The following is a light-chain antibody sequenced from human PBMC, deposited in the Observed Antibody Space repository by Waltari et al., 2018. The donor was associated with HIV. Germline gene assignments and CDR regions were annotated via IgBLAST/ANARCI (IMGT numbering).Light chain of an antibody. CDR3: QQSYSTPRT. V-gene: IGKV1-39*01. Sequence: DIQMTQSPSSLSASLGDRVTITCRASQNISSYLNWYQQKPGKAPKLLIYAASSLQSGVPSRFSGSGSATDFTLTISSLQPEDFATYYCQQSYSTPRTFGQGTKVEIK. CDR1: QNISSY. CDR2: AAS. J-gene: IGKJ1*01.